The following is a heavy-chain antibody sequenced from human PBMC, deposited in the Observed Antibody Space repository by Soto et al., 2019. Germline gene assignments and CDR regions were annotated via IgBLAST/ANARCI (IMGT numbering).Heavy chain of an antibody. V-gene: IGHV4-59*08. D-gene: IGHD6-13*01. Sequence: QVQLQESGPGLVKPSETLSLTCTVSGDSISNYYWSWIRQPPGKGLEWIGYIYYSGSTNYNPSLKSRVTISVATSKNKFSLKLSSVTAADTAVYYCARHLWVGSSWYLGAFDIWGQGTMVTVSS. CDR3: ARHLWVGSSWYLGAFDI. CDR1: GDSISNYY. J-gene: IGHJ3*02. CDR2: IYYSGST.